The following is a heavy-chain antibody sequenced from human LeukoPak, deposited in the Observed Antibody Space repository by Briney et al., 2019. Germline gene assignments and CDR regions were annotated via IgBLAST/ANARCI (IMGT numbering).Heavy chain of an antibody. CDR2: IKQDGSEK. CDR3: AKFVGATNLVEDY. V-gene: IGHV3-7*03. CDR1: GFTFISYW. D-gene: IGHD1-26*01. J-gene: IGHJ4*02. Sequence: PGGSLRLSCAASGFTFISYWMSWVRQAPGKGLEWVANIKQDGSEKYYVDSVKGRFTISRDNAKNSLYLQMNSLRAEDTAVYYCAKFVGATNLVEDYWGQGTLVTVSS.